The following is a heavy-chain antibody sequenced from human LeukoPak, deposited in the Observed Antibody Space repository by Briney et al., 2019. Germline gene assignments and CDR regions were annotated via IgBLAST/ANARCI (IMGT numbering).Heavy chain of an antibody. CDR3: AKRFNLGVASNSGMDV. CDR2: ISYDGGVE. Sequence: PGGSLRLSCAASGFNFSNYGIHWVRQAPGKGREGVAVISYDGGVEFYADSVKGRFTISRDNSKNTLYLQMNSLRGEDTAVYYCAKRFNLGVASNSGMDVWGQGTTVIVSS. J-gene: IGHJ6*02. CDR1: GFNFSNYG. V-gene: IGHV3-30*18. D-gene: IGHD7-27*01.